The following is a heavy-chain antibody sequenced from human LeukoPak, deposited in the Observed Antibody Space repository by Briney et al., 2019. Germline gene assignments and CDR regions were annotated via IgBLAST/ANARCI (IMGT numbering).Heavy chain of an antibody. CDR2: IYYSGST. D-gene: IGHD2-8*02. CDR3: ATQILLCHYY. CDR1: GGSISSYY. V-gene: IGHV4-59*08. J-gene: IGHJ4*02. Sequence: SETLSLTCTVSGGSISSYYWSWIRQPPGEGLEWIGYIYYSGSTNYNPSLKSRVTISVDTSKNQFSLNLSSVTAADTAVYYCATQILLCHYYWGQGTLVTVSS.